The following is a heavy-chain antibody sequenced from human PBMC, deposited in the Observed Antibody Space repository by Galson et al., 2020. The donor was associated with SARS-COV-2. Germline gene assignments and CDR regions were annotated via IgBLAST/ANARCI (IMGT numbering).Heavy chain of an antibody. Sequence: GESLKISCAASGFTFSSYAMHWVRQAPGKGLEWVAVISYDGSNKYYADSVKGRFTISRDNSKNTLYLQMNSLRAEDTAVYYCARAGQWLRHRRPDYWGQGTLVTVSS. V-gene: IGHV3-30*04. J-gene: IGHJ4*02. CDR2: ISYDGSNK. D-gene: IGHD5-12*01. CDR1: GFTFSSYA. CDR3: ARAGQWLRHRRPDY.